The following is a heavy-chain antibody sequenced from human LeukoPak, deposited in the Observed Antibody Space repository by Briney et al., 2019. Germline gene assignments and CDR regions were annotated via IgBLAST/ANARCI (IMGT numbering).Heavy chain of an antibody. V-gene: IGHV3-30*18. CDR1: GFTFSSYG. CDR3: AELTGYFDY. D-gene: IGHD3-9*01. CDR2: ISYDGSNK. Sequence: GGSLRLSCAASGFTFSSYGMHWVRQAPGKGLEWVAVISYDGSNKYYADSVKGRFTISRDNSKNTLYLQMNSLRAEDTAVYYCAELTGYFDYWGQGTLVTVSS. J-gene: IGHJ4*02.